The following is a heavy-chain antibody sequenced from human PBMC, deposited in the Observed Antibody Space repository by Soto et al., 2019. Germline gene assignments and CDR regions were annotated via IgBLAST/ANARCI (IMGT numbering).Heavy chain of an antibody. Sequence: ASVKVSCKASGYTFTGYYMHWVRQAPGQGLEWMGWINPNSGGTNYAQKFQGRVTMTRDTSISTAYMELSRLRSDDTAVYYCASEFSRIAPRPLKLGYGGKGPLVPVSS. CDR1: GYTFTGYY. CDR3: ASEFSRIAPRPLKLGY. V-gene: IGHV1-2*02. CDR2: INPNSGGT. J-gene: IGHJ4*02. D-gene: IGHD6-6*01.